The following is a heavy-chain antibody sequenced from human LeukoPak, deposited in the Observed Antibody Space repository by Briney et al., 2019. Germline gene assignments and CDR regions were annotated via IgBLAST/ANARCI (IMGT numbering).Heavy chain of an antibody. CDR2: IWYDGSNK. Sequence: PGGSLRLSCAASGFTFSSYGMHWVRQAPGKGLGWVAVIWYDGSNKYYADSVKGRFTISRDNSKNTLYLQMNSLRAEDTAVYYCARDCTSCPHPHYYYYGMDVWGQGTTVTVSS. D-gene: IGHD2-2*01. CDR3: ARDCTSCPHPHYYYYGMDV. J-gene: IGHJ6*02. V-gene: IGHV3-33*01. CDR1: GFTFSSYG.